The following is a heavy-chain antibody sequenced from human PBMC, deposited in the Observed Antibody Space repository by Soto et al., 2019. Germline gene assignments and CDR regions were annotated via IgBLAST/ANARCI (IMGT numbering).Heavy chain of an antibody. CDR3: ARDQGGEFLKGSGMDV. J-gene: IGHJ6*02. Sequence: QVQLQESGPGLVKPSETLSLTCTVSGDSISRYYWSWIRLSPGKGLEWIGYIYYSGETNYNPSVKSRVTISVDRTKNQFSLKLSSVTAGDTAVYYCARDQGGEFLKGSGMDVWGQGTTVTVSS. D-gene: IGHD3-10*01. V-gene: IGHV4-59*01. CDR1: GDSISRYY. CDR2: IYYSGET.